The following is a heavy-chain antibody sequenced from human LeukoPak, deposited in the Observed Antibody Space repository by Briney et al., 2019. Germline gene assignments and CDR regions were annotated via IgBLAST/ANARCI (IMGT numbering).Heavy chain of an antibody. J-gene: IGHJ5*02. CDR2: INHSGGT. CDR3: ARFATRNWFDP. V-gene: IGHV4-34*01. D-gene: IGHD5-24*01. Sequence: SETLSLTCAVYGGSFSGYYWSWIRQPPGKGLEWIGEINHSGGTNYNPSLKSRVTISVDTSKNQFSLKLSSVTAADTAVYYCARFATRNWFDPWGQGTLVTVSS. CDR1: GGSFSGYY.